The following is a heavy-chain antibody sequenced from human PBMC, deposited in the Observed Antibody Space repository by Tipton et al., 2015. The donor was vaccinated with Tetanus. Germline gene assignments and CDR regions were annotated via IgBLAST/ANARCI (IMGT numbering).Heavy chain of an antibody. D-gene: IGHD2-2*01. J-gene: IGHJ5*01. CDR1: GGSVSSYY. CDR2: VSSSGNS. CDR3: ARGWSECSSWSCSPLDS. V-gene: IGHV4-4*07. Sequence: LRLSCTVSGGSVSSYYWTWFRKPPGKRLEWIGFVSSSGNSNYSPSLTGRVSMSLDTSKQQFSPSLTSATAADTAVYYCARGWSECSSWSCSPLDSWGQGTLVTVSS.